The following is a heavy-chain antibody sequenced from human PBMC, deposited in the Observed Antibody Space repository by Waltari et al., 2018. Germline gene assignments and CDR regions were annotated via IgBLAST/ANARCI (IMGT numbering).Heavy chain of an antibody. CDR1: GYTFTRYY. Sequence: QVHLVQSGAEVKTPVTSVKVSFMASGYTFTRYYIHLVRQTPGEGLEWMGIINPSGGSTSYAQKFQGRVTMTRDTSTSTVYMELSSLRSEDTAVYYCARLPSGYYYVASDYWGQGTLVTVSS. J-gene: IGHJ4*02. D-gene: IGHD3-22*01. V-gene: IGHV1-46*03. CDR2: INPSGGST. CDR3: ARLPSGYYYVASDY.